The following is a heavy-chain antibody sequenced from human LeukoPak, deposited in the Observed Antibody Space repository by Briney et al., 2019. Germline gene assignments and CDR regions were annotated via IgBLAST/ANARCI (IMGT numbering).Heavy chain of an antibody. J-gene: IGHJ6*02. CDR1: GGTFGTDA. V-gene: IGHV1-69*04. D-gene: IGHD3-9*01. CDR3: ARVNDNWSYAMDV. CDR2: IIPILGIP. Sequence: SVKVSCKASGGTFGTDAISWVRQAPGQGLECLGRIIPILGIPKYEQKFQGRVTITADKSTSVAYMELSSLRSDDTAAYYCARVNDNWSYAMDVWGQGTTVTVSS.